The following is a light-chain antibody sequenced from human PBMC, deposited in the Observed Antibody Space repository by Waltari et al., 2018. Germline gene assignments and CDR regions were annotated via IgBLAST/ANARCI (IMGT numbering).Light chain of an antibody. V-gene: IGLV1-40*01. CDR3: QSYDSSLSGHV. CDR2: GND. J-gene: IGLJ1*01. CDR1: SSNIGAGYD. Sequence: QSVLTQPPSVSGAPRQRVTIACTGSSSNIGAGYDFHWSHPLQRRAPKLLIHGNDKRPPGVPDRFSGSKSGTSGSLAIAGLQADDETDYYCQSYDSSLSGHVFGTGTKVTVL.